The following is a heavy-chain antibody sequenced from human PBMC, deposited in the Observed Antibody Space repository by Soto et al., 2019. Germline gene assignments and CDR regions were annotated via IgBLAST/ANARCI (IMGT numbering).Heavy chain of an antibody. CDR2: IYYSGST. J-gene: IGHJ5*02. V-gene: IGHV4-39*01. CDR1: GGSISSSSYY. CDR3: ARQTRTAIQGLWFDP. D-gene: IGHD2-21*02. Sequence: SETLSLTCTVSGGSISSSSYYWGWIRQPPGKGLEWIGSIYYSGSTYYNPSLKSRVTISVDTSKNQFSLKLSSVTAADTAVYYCARQTRTAIQGLWFDPWGQGTLVTSPQ.